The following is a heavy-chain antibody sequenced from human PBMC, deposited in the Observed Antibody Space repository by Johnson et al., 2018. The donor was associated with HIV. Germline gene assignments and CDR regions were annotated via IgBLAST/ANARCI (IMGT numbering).Heavy chain of an antibody. J-gene: IGHJ3*02. Sequence: QVQLVESGGGVVQPGRSLRLSCAASGYTSSTSVLHWVRQAPGKGLEWVALISYDGSNKYYADSVKGRFTISRDNSKNTLYLQMNSLRAEDTAVYYCAKLGGEDGFDIWGQGTMVTVSS. CDR2: ISYDGSNK. CDR1: GYTSSTSV. D-gene: IGHD2-21*01. CDR3: AKLGGEDGFDI. V-gene: IGHV3-30*04.